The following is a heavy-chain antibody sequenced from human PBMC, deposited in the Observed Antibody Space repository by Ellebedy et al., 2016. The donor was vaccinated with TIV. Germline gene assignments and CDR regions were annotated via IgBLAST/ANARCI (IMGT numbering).Heavy chain of an antibody. V-gene: IGHV1-2*04. CDR1: GYTFTGYY. CDR3: ARSDIVVVPAEPNLKLDV. J-gene: IGHJ6*02. Sequence: ASVKVSXXASGYTFTGYYIHWVRQAPGQGLEWMGWINPNSGGTNYAQKFQGWVTMTRDTSISTAYMELSRLRSDDTAVYYCARSDIVVVPAEPNLKLDVWGQGTTVTVSS. CDR2: INPNSGGT. D-gene: IGHD2-2*01.